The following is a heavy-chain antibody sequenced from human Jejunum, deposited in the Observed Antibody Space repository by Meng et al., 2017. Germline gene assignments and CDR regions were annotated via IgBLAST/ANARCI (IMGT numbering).Heavy chain of an antibody. D-gene: IGHD3-16*01. CDR1: GFNFYDAW. CDR3: AAEPPGGSALFDY. J-gene: IGHJ4*02. V-gene: IGHV3-15*01. Sequence: GGSLRLSCAASGFNFYDAWMNWVRQTPGKGLEWVARIKPKSNGETTDYAAPVKGTFTISRDDSKNTLYLQMNSLRTEDTAVYYCAAEPPGGSALFDYWGQGILVTVSS. CDR2: IKPKSNGETT.